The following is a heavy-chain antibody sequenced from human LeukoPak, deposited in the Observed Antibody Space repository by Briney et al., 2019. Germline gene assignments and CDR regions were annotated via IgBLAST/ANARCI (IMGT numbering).Heavy chain of an antibody. V-gene: IGHV3-33*01. CDR2: IWSDGSKQ. Sequence: GGSLRLSCATSGFAFMTYGFHWVRQAPGKGLEWVAVIWSDGSKQYYADSVKGRFTISRDSSDSTVHLHMNSLRVEDTAVYYCARESAGISSDIWGQGTMVTVSS. J-gene: IGHJ3*02. D-gene: IGHD2-15*01. CDR3: ARESAGISSDI. CDR1: GFAFMTYG.